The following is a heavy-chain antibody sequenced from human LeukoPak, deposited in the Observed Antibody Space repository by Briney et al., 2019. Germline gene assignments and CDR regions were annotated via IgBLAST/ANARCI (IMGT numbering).Heavy chain of an antibody. CDR3: AKNIGGLDY. CDR1: GFTFNSLG. J-gene: IGHJ4*02. V-gene: IGHV3-23*01. D-gene: IGHD3-10*01. Sequence: GGSLRLSCAASGFTFNSLGMTRVRQAQAPGKSLEWVSGISGSDGSTYYADSVKGRFTISRDNSKNTLYLQMNSLRAEDTAVYYCAKNIGGLDYWGQGTLVTVSS. CDR2: ISGSDGST.